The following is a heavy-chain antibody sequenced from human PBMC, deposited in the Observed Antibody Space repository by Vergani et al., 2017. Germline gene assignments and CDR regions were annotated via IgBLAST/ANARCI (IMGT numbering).Heavy chain of an antibody. Sequence: EVQLVESGGGLVQPGGSLRLSCAASGFTFSSYWMSWVRQAPGKGLEWVANIKQDGSEKYYVDSVKGRFTISRDNATNSLYLQMNSRRAEDTAVYYCAKFLYGDYGYYYYYMDVWGKGTTVTVSS. V-gene: IGHV3-7*03. CDR1: GFTFSSYW. CDR2: IKQDGSEK. CDR3: AKFLYGDYGYYYYYMDV. D-gene: IGHD4-17*01. J-gene: IGHJ6*03.